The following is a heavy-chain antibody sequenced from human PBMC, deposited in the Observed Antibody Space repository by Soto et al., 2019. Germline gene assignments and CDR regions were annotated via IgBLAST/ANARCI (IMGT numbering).Heavy chain of an antibody. J-gene: IGHJ4*02. CDR2: IYYSGST. CDR3: AREVVVIERGVDY. D-gene: IGHD3-22*01. V-gene: IGHV4-31*03. Sequence: QVQLQESGPGLVKPSQTLSLTCTVSGGSISSGGYYWSWIRQHPGKGLEWIGYIYYSGSTYYNPSLKSRVTISVDTSKNQISLKLSSVTAADTAVYYCAREVVVIERGVDYWGQGTLVTVSS. CDR1: GGSISSGGYY.